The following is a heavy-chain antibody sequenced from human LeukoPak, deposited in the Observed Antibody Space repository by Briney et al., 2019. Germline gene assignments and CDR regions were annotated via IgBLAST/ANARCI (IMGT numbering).Heavy chain of an antibody. Sequence: PSETLSLTCAVYGGSFSGYYWSWIRQPPGKGLEWIGEINHSGSTNYNPSLKSRVTISVDTSKNQFSLKLSSVTVADTAVYYCARGGDSSGWEVDYWGQGTLVTVSS. J-gene: IGHJ4*02. CDR3: ARGGDSSGWEVDY. D-gene: IGHD6-19*01. CDR2: INHSGST. CDR1: GGSFSGYY. V-gene: IGHV4-34*01.